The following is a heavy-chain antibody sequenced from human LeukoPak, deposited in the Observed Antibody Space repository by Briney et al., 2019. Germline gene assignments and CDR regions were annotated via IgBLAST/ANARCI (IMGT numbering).Heavy chain of an antibody. CDR1: GGTFSSYA. D-gene: IGHD2-2*01. CDR2: IIPIFGTA. Sequence: GASVKVSCKASGGTFSSYAISWVRQAPGQGLEWMGGIIPIFGTANYAQKFQGRVTITADKSTSTAYMELSSLRSEDTAVYYCARGGGYCSSTSCYHWFDPWGQGTLVTVSS. CDR3: ARGGGYCSSTSCYHWFDP. V-gene: IGHV1-69*06. J-gene: IGHJ5*02.